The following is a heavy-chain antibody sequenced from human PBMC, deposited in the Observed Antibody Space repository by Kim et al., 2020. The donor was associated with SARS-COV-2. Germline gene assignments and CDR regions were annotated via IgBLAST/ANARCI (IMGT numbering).Heavy chain of an antibody. V-gene: IGHV4-34*01. CDR1: GGSFSGYY. Sequence: SETLSLTCAVYGGSFSGYYWSWIRQPPGKGLEWIGEINHSGSTNYNPSLKSRVTISVDTSKNQFSLKLSSVTAADTAVYYCARGLPMVRGVIKNENPEYYYSGMDVWGQGTTVTVSS. CDR3: ARGLPMVRGVIKNENPEYYYSGMDV. J-gene: IGHJ6*02. CDR2: INHSGST. D-gene: IGHD3-10*01.